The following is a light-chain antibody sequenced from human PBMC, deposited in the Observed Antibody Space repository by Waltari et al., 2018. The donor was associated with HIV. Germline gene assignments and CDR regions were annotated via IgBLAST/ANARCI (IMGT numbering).Light chain of an antibody. Sequence: DIVMTQSQDSLAVSLGERAAINGKSSQSVLYSSNNKNYLAWYQQKPGQPPKLLIYWASTRESGVPDRFSGSGSGTDFTLTISSLQAEDVAVYYCQQYYSTPFTFGPGTKVDIK. V-gene: IGKV4-1*01. CDR1: QSVLYSSNNKNY. J-gene: IGKJ3*01. CDR2: WAS. CDR3: QQYYSTPFT.